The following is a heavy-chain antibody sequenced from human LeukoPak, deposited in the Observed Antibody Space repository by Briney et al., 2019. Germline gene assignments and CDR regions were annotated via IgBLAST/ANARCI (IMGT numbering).Heavy chain of an antibody. J-gene: IGHJ4*02. V-gene: IGHV3-7*03. CDR3: TTDGTAYYDFWSEIKTLDY. CDR2: IKQDGSEK. D-gene: IGHD3-3*01. CDR1: GFTFSSYV. Sequence: GGSLRLSCAASGFTFSSYVMHWVRQAPGKGLEWVANIKQDGSEKYYVDSVKGRFTISRDNAKNSLYLQMNSLKTEDTAVYYCTTDGTAYYDFWSEIKTLDYWGQGTLVTVSS.